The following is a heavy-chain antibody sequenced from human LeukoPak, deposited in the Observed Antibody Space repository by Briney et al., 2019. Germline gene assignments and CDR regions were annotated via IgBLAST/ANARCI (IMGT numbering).Heavy chain of an antibody. CDR3: ARDVGITVADSFDP. V-gene: IGHV1-2*02. D-gene: IGHD6-19*01. Sequence: RASVKVSCKASGYTFTGYYLHWVRQAPGQGLEWMGCVNPNSGDTNYAQKFQGSVTMTRDTSISTVYMELSRLRSDDTAVYYCARDVGITVADSFDPWGQGTLVTVSS. CDR2: VNPNSGDT. J-gene: IGHJ5*02. CDR1: GYTFTGYY.